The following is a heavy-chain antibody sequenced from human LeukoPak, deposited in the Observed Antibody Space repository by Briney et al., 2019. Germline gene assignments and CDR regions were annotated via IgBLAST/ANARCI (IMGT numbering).Heavy chain of an antibody. J-gene: IGHJ3*02. D-gene: IGHD4/OR15-4a*01. CDR2: IYPGDSDT. Sequence: GEPLKISGKGSGYSFTNYWIGWVRQMPGKGLEWMGIIYPGDSDTRYSPSFQGQVTISADKSISTAYLQWSSLKASDTAMYYCALGARDDAFDIWGQGTMVTVSS. CDR1: GYSFTNYW. V-gene: IGHV5-51*01. CDR3: ALGARDDAFDI.